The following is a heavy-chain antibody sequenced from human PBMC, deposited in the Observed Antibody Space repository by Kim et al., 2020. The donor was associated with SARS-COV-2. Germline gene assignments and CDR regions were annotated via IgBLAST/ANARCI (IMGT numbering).Heavy chain of an antibody. J-gene: IGHJ4*02. CDR2: IYYSGST. D-gene: IGHD6-19*01. CDR3: ARERAVAGHFDY. V-gene: IGHV4-39*07. CDR1: GGSISSSSYY. Sequence: SETLSLTCTVSGGSISSSSYYWGWIRQPPGKGLEWIGSIYYSGSTYYNPSLKSRVTISVDTSKNQFSLKLSSVTAADTAVYYCARERAVAGHFDYWGQGTLVTVSS.